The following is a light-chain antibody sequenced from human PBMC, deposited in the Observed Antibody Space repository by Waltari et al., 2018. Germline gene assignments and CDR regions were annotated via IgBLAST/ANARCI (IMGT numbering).Light chain of an antibody. J-gene: IGKJ2*01. CDR2: GAF. V-gene: IGKV1-16*01. CDR1: QAISNN. CDR3: QQYSTYPYT. Sequence: DIQMTQSPSSLSASVGETVTMTSRASQAISNNLAWIQQKPGKGPKSLIYGAFILQSGVPSRFSGSGSETDFTLTISRLQPEDFATYYCQQYSTYPYTFGQGTKVEIK.